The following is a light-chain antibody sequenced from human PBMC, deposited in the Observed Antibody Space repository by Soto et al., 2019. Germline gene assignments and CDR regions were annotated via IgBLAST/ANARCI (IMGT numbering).Light chain of an antibody. J-gene: IGLJ2*01. CDR1: SSNIGAGYD. Sequence: QSVLTQPPSVSGAPGQRVTISCTGSSSNIGAGYDVHWYQQLPGTAPKLLIYGNSNRPSGVPDRFSGAKSGTSASLDITGLQAEDEADYYCQSFDSSLSGVVFGGRTKLTVL. CDR2: GNS. CDR3: QSFDSSLSGVV. V-gene: IGLV1-40*01.